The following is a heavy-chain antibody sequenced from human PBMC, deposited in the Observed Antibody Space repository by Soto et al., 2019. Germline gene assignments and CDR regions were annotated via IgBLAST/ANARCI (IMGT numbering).Heavy chain of an antibody. CDR2: ISYDARYI. J-gene: IGHJ6*02. D-gene: IGHD6-13*01. Sequence: ESGGGVVQPGRSLRLACEDSGFTFRDFAMHWVRQAPGKGLEWVTVISYDARYIYYADSVKGRFTISRDNSKNTLYLQMNSLRVEDTAVYFCAREAGRVAAAGYGLDVWGQGTTVTVSS. CDR1: GFTFRDFA. CDR3: AREAGRVAAAGYGLDV. V-gene: IGHV3-30*04.